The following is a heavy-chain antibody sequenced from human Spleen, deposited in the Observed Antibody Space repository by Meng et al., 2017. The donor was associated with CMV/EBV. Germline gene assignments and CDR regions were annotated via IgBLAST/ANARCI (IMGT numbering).Heavy chain of an antibody. D-gene: IGHD6-6*01. Sequence: GESLKISCSASGFTFSSYSLNWVRQAPGKGLEWVSYISSSGSTIYYADSVKGRFTISRDNAKNSLYLQMNSLRAEDTAVYYCRSSSSPYYYGMDVWGQGTTVTVSS. CDR1: GFTFSSYS. CDR2: ISSSGSTI. CDR3: RSSSSPYYYGMDV. V-gene: IGHV3-48*04. J-gene: IGHJ6*02.